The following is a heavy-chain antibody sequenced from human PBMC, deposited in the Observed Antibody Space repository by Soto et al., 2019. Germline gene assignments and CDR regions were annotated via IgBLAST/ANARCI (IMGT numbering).Heavy chain of an antibody. D-gene: IGHD6-19*01. V-gene: IGHV4-59*01. Sequence: QVQLQESGPGLVKPSETLSLTCTVSGGSISSYYWSWIRQPPGKGLEWIGYIYYSGSTNYHPSLKSRVIISVDTSKNQFSLKLSSVNAADTAVYYCARGGTPYSSGWYPLGYYYMDVWGKGTTVTVSS. CDR3: ARGGTPYSSGWYPLGYYYMDV. J-gene: IGHJ6*03. CDR1: GGSISSYY. CDR2: IYYSGST.